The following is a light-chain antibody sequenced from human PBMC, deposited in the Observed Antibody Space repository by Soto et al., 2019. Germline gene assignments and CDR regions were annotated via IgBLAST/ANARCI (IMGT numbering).Light chain of an antibody. CDR2: EVS. CDR3: CSSTGISTLL. J-gene: IGLJ1*01. Sequence: QSALTQPASVSGCPGQSITISCTGTTSHIGTYSYVSWYQQHAGKAPKLIIYEVSHRPSGVSNRFSGSKSDTTASLTISRLQAEDQAHHYRCSSTGISTLLFATETKVTVL. CDR1: TSHIGTYSY. V-gene: IGLV2-14*01.